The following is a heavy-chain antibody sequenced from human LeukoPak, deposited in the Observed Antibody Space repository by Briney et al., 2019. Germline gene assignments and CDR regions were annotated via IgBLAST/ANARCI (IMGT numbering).Heavy chain of an antibody. Sequence: PGRSLRLSCAASGFTFSSYAMHWVRQAPGKGLEWVATINQDGSEKYYVDSVKGRFTISRDNAENSLYLQVNTLRTEDTAVYYCAIGLHSFDPWGQGTLVTVSS. CDR1: GFTFSSYA. CDR3: AIGLHSFDP. CDR2: INQDGSEK. J-gene: IGHJ5*02. V-gene: IGHV3-7*01. D-gene: IGHD2-15*01.